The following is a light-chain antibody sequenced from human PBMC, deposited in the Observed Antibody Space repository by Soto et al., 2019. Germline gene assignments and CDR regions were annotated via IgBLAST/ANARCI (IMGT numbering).Light chain of an antibody. CDR2: EVS. V-gene: IGLV2-14*01. CDR1: SSDIGAYNY. J-gene: IGLJ1*01. Sequence: QSVLTQPASVSGSPGQSITISCTGSSSDIGAYNYVSWFQQYPGKAPKLIISEVSNRPSGVSNRFSGSKSGTAASLTISGLQTEDEADYLCFSFTADWTHVFANGTKVTV. CDR3: FSFTADWTHV.